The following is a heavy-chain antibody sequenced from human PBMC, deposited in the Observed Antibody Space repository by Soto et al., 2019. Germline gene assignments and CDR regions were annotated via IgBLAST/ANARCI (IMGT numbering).Heavy chain of an antibody. D-gene: IGHD2-15*01. V-gene: IGHV3-30*18. J-gene: IGHJ5*02. CDR3: AKDQGILFAPNWFDP. CDR2: ISYDGSNK. Sequence: QVQLVESGGGVVQPGRSLRLSCAASGFTFSSYGMHWVRQAPGKGLEWVAVISYDGSNKNYADSVKGRFTISRDNSKNTLYLQMNSLRAEDTAVYYCAKDQGILFAPNWFDPWGQGTLVTVSS. CDR1: GFTFSSYG.